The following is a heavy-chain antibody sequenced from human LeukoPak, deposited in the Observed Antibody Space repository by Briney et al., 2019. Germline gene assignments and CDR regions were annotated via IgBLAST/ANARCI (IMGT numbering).Heavy chain of an antibody. J-gene: IGHJ4*02. D-gene: IGHD3-10*01. CDR2: ISFDGSNK. Sequence: PGRSLRLSCAASGFTFSSYGMHWVRQAPGQGLEWVAVISFDGSNKYYADSVKGRFTISRDNSKNTLYLQMNSLKAEDTAVYYCAKDFYGSGSYLFDYWGQGTLVTVSS. V-gene: IGHV3-30*18. CDR1: GFTFSSYG. CDR3: AKDFYGSGSYLFDY.